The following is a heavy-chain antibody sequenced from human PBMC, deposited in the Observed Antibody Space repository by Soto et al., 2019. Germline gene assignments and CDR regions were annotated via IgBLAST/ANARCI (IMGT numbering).Heavy chain of an antibody. D-gene: IGHD2-21*02. CDR2: INPSSGVA. CDR3: ARSPPLRECPGGDCSHFDY. J-gene: IGHJ4*02. CDR1: GYRFTAYY. Sequence: QVQLVQSGAGVQKPGASVKVSCEASGYRFTAYYMHWVRQAPGQGLEWMAIINPSSGVANYAQRFQGRFTMTRDTSTSTVYMELSRLRSEDTAVYYSARSPPLRECPGGDCSHFDYWGQGTLVTVS. V-gene: IGHV1-46*01.